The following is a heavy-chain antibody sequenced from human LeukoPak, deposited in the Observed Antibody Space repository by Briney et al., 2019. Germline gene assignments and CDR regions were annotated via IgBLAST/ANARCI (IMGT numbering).Heavy chain of an antibody. CDR3: AKGIYSSSSYYFDY. D-gene: IGHD6-6*01. CDR1: GFTFSSYA. Sequence: GGSLRLSCAASGFTFSSYAISWVRQAPGKGLEWVSAISGSGGSTYYADSVKGRFTISRDNSKNTLYLQMNSLRAEDTAVYYCAKGIYSSSSYYFDYWGQGTLVTVSS. J-gene: IGHJ4*02. V-gene: IGHV3-23*01. CDR2: ISGSGGST.